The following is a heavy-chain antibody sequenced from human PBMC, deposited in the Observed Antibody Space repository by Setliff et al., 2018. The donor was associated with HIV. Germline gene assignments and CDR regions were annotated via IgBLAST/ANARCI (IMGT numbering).Heavy chain of an antibody. CDR3: ARDKTAVYGSANYHKSPLGF. D-gene: IGHD3-10*01. V-gene: IGHV3-20*04. CDR2: INWDGSAV. Sequence: GGSLRLSCAASGFTFDDYAMNWVRQPPGKGLEWISGINWDGSAVGYADSVKGRFTISRDNAKNSLYLEMSSLRAEDTAFYYCARDKTAVYGSANYHKSPLGFWGQGTLVTVSS. J-gene: IGHJ4*02. CDR1: GFTFDDYA.